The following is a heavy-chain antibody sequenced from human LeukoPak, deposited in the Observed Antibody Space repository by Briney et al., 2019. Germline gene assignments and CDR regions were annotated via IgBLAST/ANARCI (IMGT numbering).Heavy chain of an antibody. D-gene: IGHD5-18*01. CDR1: GFTFSGSA. J-gene: IGHJ6*02. CDR2: IRCKAHNYAT. CDR3: SRGGYSMDTGYYYGMDV. V-gene: IGHV3-73*01. Sequence: GGSLRLSCAASGFTFSGSAMHWVRQASGKGLEWVGRIRCKAHNYATAYGTSVKGRFTISRDDSKNTAYLQMNSLKTEDTAVYYCSRGGYSMDTGYYYGMDVWGQGTTVTVSS.